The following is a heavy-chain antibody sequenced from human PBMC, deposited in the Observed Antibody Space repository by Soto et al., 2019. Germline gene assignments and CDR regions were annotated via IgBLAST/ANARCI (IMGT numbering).Heavy chain of an antibody. V-gene: IGHV4-39*07. CDR3: AREVGYTGYDWAY. CDR2: IYYSGST. J-gene: IGHJ4*02. CDR1: GGSISSSSYY. D-gene: IGHD5-12*01. Sequence: SETLSLTCTVSGGSISSSSYYWGWVRQPPGQGLEWIGNIYYSGSTYYNPSLKSRVTISVDTSKNQFSLKLSSVTAADTAVYYCAREVGYTGYDWAYWGQGTLVTVSS.